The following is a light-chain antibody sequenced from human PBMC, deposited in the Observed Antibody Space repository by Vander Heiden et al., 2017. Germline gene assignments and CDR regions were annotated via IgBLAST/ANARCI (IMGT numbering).Light chain of an antibody. J-gene: IGLJ3*02. V-gene: IGLV1-47*01. Sequence: WYQQLPGAAPKVLIDGTSHRPLGVPDRFSGSKSGTAATLAISGLRSDDEADYYCASWDDSRSVVLFGVGTRLTVL. CDR2: GTS. CDR3: ASWDDSRSVVL.